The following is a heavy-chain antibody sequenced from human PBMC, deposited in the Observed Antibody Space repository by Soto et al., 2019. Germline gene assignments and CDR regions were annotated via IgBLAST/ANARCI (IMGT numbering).Heavy chain of an antibody. Sequence: QITLKESGPTLVRPTETLTLTCTFSGFSLTSSGVGVGWIRQPPGKALEWLALISWDGQKRYSPSLKTRLAFTRDTSRNQVVLRMTYVDPVDTATYFCAHSVANEVFTGLFHRFDYWGQGTLVTVSS. V-gene: IGHV2-5*02. J-gene: IGHJ4*02. CDR3: AHSVANEVFTGLFHRFDY. D-gene: IGHD3-9*01. CDR1: GFSLTSSGVG. CDR2: ISWDGQK.